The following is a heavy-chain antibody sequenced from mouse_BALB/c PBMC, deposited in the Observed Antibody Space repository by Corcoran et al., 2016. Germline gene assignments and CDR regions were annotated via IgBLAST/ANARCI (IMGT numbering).Heavy chain of an antibody. CDR2: INPNNGGT. V-gene: IGHV1-26*01. J-gene: IGHJ1*01. CDR1: GYTFTDYY. Sequence: EVQLQQSGPELVKPGASVKMSCKASGYTFTDYYMTWVKQSHGTSLEWIGDINPNNGGTSYNQKFKGKATLTVDKSSSTAYMQLNSLTSEDSAVYYCARDCDWYFDVWGAGTTVTVSS. CDR3: ARDCDWYFDV.